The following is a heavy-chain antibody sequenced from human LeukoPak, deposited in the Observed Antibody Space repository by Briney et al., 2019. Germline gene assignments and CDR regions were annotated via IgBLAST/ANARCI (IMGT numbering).Heavy chain of an antibody. CDR2: IKQDGGET. CDR3: AGGVWPRSNY. Sequence: GGSLRLSCAASGFTFTTYCMNWVRQAPGKGLEWVANIKQDGGETYYVGSVKGRFTISRDNAQNSLYLQMNSLRAEDTAIYYCAGGVWPRSNYWGQGTLVIVSS. CDR1: GFTFTTYC. D-gene: IGHD6-13*01. V-gene: IGHV3-7*01. J-gene: IGHJ4*02.